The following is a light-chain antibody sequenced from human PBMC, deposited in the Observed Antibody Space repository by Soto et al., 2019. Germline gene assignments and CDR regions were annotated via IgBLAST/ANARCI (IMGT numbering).Light chain of an antibody. CDR2: DAS. J-gene: IGKJ5*01. CDR1: QTVRNNY. CDR3: HQRQSWTRT. V-gene: IGKV3D-20*02. Sequence: EFVFTQSPGTLSLSPGERATLSCRASQTVRNNYLAWYQQKPGQAPRLLIYDASSRETGIPARFSASGAGTDFTLTISDVQPEDFELDDCHQRQSWTRTFGPGTRLEIK.